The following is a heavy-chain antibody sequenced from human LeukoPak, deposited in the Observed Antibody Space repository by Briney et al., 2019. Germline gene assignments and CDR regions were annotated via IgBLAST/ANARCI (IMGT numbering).Heavy chain of an antibody. Sequence: GGSLRLSCTASGFTFSSFGMHWVRQARGKGLEWVSFIQYDGSETYYADSVKGRFTISRDNSLNTLFLQMNSLRTEDTAVYYCAKNRGYTYGYDAFDIWGQGTMVTVSS. CDR1: GFTFSSFG. CDR2: IQYDGSET. V-gene: IGHV3-30*02. J-gene: IGHJ3*02. CDR3: AKNRGYTYGYDAFDI. D-gene: IGHD5-18*01.